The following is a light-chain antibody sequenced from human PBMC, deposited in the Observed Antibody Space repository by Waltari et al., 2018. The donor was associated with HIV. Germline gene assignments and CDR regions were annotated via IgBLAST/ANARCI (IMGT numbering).Light chain of an antibody. CDR1: TSHIGAGYD. V-gene: IGLV1-40*01. J-gene: IGLJ2*01. CDR3: QSFDSSLSGVL. CDR2: GNI. Sequence: QSVLTQPPSVSGAPGQRVTIPCTGSTSHIGAGYDVPWYQHLPGIAPKLLIYGNINRPSGVPDRFSGSKSGTSASLAITGLQAEDEVDYYCQSFDSSLSGVLFGGGTKLTVL.